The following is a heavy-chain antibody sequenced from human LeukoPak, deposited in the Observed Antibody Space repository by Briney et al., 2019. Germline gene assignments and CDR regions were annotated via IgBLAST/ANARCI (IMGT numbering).Heavy chain of an antibody. CDR1: GGSFSGYY. CDR3: ARGSGIPDY. J-gene: IGHJ4*02. V-gene: IGHV4-34*01. Sequence: SETLSLSCAVYGGSFSGYYWSWIRQPPGKGLEWIGEINHSGSTNYNPSLKSRVTISVDTSKNQFSLKLSSVTAADTAVYYCARGSGIPDYWGQGTLVTVSS. D-gene: IGHD1-14*01. CDR2: INHSGST.